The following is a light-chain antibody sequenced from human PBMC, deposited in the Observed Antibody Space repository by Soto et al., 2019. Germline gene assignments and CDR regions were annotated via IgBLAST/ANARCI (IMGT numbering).Light chain of an antibody. Sequence: DIQMTQSPSTLSASVGDRVIITCRASQSINSWLAWYQQKPGKAPKVLIYKASTLESGVPSRFSGSASGTEFTLTISSLQPDDFATYYCQQYNNYPHTFGQGTELEIK. CDR1: QSINSW. CDR2: KAS. J-gene: IGKJ2*01. CDR3: QQYNNYPHT. V-gene: IGKV1-5*03.